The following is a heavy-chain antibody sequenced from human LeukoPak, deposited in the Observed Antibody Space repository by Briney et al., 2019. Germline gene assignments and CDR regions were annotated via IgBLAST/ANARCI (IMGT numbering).Heavy chain of an antibody. CDR1: GFTSSSYS. V-gene: IGHV3-21*01. J-gene: IGHJ4*02. CDR2: ISRSSSYI. CDR3: ARIWANCSSTSSYTGAFGY. D-gene: IGHD2-2*02. Sequence: AESLGPSCAPSGFTSSSYSMNWVRPAPGEGMEWASSISRSSSYINYADSVKGRFTISRDNAKNSLYLQMNSLRATDTAVYYDARIWANCSSTSSYTGAFGYWGQGTLVTVSS.